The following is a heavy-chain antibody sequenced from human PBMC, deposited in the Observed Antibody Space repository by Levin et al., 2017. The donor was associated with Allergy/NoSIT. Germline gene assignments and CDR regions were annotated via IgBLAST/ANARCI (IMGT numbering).Heavy chain of an antibody. CDR1: GFTFSSYS. D-gene: IGHD5-18*01. J-gene: IGHJ4*02. V-gene: IGHV3-21*01. Sequence: GESLKISCAASGFTFSSYSMNWVRQAPGKGLEWVSSISSSSSYIYYADSVKGRFTISRDNAKNSLYLQMNSLRAEDTAVYYCARDGGKIQLWSFDYWGQGTLVTVSS. CDR3: ARDGGKIQLWSFDY. CDR2: ISSSSSYI.